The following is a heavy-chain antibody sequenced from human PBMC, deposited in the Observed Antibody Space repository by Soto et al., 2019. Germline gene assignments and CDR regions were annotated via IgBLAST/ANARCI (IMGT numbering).Heavy chain of an antibody. D-gene: IGHD6-13*01. CDR3: AKDPQQLIVYFAY. CDR1: GFTFSSYG. J-gene: IGHJ4*02. CDR2: IWYDGSNK. Sequence: PGGSLRLSCAASGFTFSSYGMHWVRQAPGKGLEWVAVIWYDGSNKYYADSVKGRFTISRDNSKNTLYLQMNSLRAEDTAVYYWAKDPQQLIVYFAYWGQGTQVTVSS. V-gene: IGHV3-33*06.